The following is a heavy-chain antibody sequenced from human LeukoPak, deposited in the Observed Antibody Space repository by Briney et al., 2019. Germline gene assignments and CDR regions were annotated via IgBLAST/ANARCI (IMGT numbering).Heavy chain of an antibody. CDR3: AKERSSGWPFDY. J-gene: IGHJ4*02. CDR2: IRGSGGST. Sequence: GGSLRLSCVASGFTFSSYAMSWVRQAPGKGLEWASGIRGSGGSTYYADSVKGRFTISRDNSKNTLFLLMNSLRAEDTAVYYCAKERSSGWPFDYWGQGTLVTVSS. CDR1: GFTFSSYA. V-gene: IGHV3-23*01. D-gene: IGHD6-19*01.